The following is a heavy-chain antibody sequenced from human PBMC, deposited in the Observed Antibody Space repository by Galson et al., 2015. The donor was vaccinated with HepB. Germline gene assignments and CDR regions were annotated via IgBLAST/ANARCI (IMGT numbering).Heavy chain of an antibody. Sequence: QVQLQESGPGLVKPSETLSLNCTVSGDSISSHYWSWIRQPPGKGLEWIGYISYSGSTNYDPSLKSRVTISMDTSKNQFSLKLSSVTAADTAVYYCATIYSGWLFDYWGQGTLVTVSS. CDR2: ISYSGST. V-gene: IGHV4-59*11. J-gene: IGHJ4*02. D-gene: IGHD6-19*01. CDR3: ATIYSGWLFDY. CDR1: GDSISSHY.